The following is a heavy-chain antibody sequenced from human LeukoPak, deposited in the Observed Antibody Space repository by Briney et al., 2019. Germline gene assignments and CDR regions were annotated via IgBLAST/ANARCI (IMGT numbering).Heavy chain of an antibody. CDR1: GFTFSSHG. CDR3: ARSLRVRGVPDYMDV. D-gene: IGHD3-10*01. J-gene: IGHJ6*03. V-gene: IGHV3-23*01. Sequence: PGGSLRLSCAASGFTFSSHGMNWVRQAPGKGLEWVSGIGGSGGFITYYADSVKGRFTVSRDNSKNTLYLQMNSLRADDTAVYYCARSLRVRGVPDYMDVWGKGTTVTISS. CDR2: IGGSGGFIT.